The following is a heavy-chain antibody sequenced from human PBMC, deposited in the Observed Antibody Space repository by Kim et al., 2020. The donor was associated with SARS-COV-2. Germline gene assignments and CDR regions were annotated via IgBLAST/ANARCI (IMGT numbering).Heavy chain of an antibody. CDR3: ARRWAFMVRGVIITYDAFDI. D-gene: IGHD3-10*01. V-gene: IGHV4-39*07. J-gene: IGHJ3*02. Sequence: SETLSLTCTVSGGSISSSSYYWGWIRQPPGKGLEWIGSIYYSGSTYYNPSLKSRVTISVDTSKNQFSLKLSSVTAADTAVYYCARRWAFMVRGVIITYDAFDIWGQGTMINVSS. CDR2: IYYSGST. CDR1: GGSISSSSYY.